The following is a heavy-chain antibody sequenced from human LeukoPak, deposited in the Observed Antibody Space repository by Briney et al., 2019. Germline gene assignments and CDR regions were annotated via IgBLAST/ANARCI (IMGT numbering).Heavy chain of an antibody. CDR3: LKIPLPGIAPPGRSKPRPYYFHS. J-gene: IGHJ4*02. CDR2: ISGSAEST. CDR1: GFTYSSYA. V-gene: IGHV3-23*01. D-gene: IGHD6-13*01. Sequence: PGRSLRLSCATSGFTYSSYAMTGVRQAPGKGLEWVSGISGSAESTYYADCVKGRFTITRDNSKNTLYLHMNSLRADDTAVYYSLKIPLPGIAPPGRSKPRPYYFHSWGQGTLVTVSS.